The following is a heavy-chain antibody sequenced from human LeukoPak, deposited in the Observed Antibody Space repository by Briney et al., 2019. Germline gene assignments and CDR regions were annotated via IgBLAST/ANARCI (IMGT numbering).Heavy chain of an antibody. V-gene: IGHV3-21*01. D-gene: IGHD2-2*01. Sequence: GGSLRLSCAASGFTFSIYSMNWVRQAPGKGLEWVSSICSSGSSIYYADSQRGRFTVSRDNAKNSLFLQMNSLREEDTAVSFCARGPSCSSTSCYTTGLFDYWGQGTLVTVSS. J-gene: IGHJ4*02. CDR3: ARGPSCSSTSCYTTGLFDY. CDR1: GFTFSIYS. CDR2: ICSSGSSI.